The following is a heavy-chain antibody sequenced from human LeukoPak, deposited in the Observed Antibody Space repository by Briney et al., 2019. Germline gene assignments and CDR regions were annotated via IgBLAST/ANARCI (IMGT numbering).Heavy chain of an antibody. CDR2: IYHSGST. CDR1: GYSISSGSY. CDR3: VGTTKSWYSDY. Sequence: SETLSLTCAVSGYSISSGSYWGWIRQPPGKGLEWIASIYHSGSTYYNASLKSRVTMSGDTSKNQFSLMLSSVTAADTAVYYCVGTTKSWYSDYWGQGTLVTVSS. D-gene: IGHD7-27*01. J-gene: IGHJ4*02. V-gene: IGHV4-38-2*01.